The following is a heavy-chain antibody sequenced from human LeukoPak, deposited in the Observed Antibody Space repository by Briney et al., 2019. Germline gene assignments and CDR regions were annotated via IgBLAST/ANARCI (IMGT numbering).Heavy chain of an antibody. Sequence: GGSLRLSCAASGFTFSSYAMIWVRQAPGKGLEWVSAIRGSGGSTYYADSVKGRFTISRDNSKNTLYLQMNSLRAEDTAVYYCAKGPDGNYYYYYGMDVWGQGTTVTVSS. CDR3: AKGPDGNYYYYYGMDV. CDR2: IRGSGGST. J-gene: IGHJ6*02. CDR1: GFTFSSYA. V-gene: IGHV3-23*01.